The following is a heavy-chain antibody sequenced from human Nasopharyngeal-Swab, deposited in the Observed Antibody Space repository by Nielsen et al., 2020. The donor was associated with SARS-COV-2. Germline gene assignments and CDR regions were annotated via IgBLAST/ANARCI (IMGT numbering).Heavy chain of an antibody. CDR3: ARRGSGSHGYYYGMDV. CDR2: IYPGDSDT. Sequence: SYKGSGYSFTSYWIGWVRQMPGKGLEWMGIIYPGDSDTRYSPSFQGQVTISADKSISTAYLQWSSLKASDTAMYYCARRGSGSHGYYYGMDVWGQGTTVTVSS. J-gene: IGHJ6*02. D-gene: IGHD1-26*01. V-gene: IGHV5-51*01. CDR1: GYSFTSYW.